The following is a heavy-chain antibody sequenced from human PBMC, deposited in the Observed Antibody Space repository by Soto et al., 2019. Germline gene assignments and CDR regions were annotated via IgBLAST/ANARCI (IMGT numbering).Heavy chain of an antibody. V-gene: IGHV4-4*02. Sequence: QVQLQESGPGLVQPSETLSLTCDVFGASISSNHWWGWVRQPPGKGLEWIGESDLSGNTNYNPSLQSRVTVSVDKSRNQCSLKWTSVTAADTAGYDCARQGGLFDDFWGQGTLVTVSS. CDR2: SDLSGNT. J-gene: IGHJ4*02. D-gene: IGHD3-10*02. CDR1: GASISSNHW. CDR3: ARQGGLFDDF.